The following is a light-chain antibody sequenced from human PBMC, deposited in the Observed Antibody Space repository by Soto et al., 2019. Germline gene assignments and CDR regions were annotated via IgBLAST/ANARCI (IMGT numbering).Light chain of an antibody. Sequence: DIQMTQSPSTLSASVGDRVTITCRASQSVSTWLAWYQQKPGKAPKILIHKASTLENGVPPRLSGSGSGTDFTLTISSLKPDDFATYYCHQYHIYPVTFGAGTKVEIK. CDR3: HQYHIYPVT. V-gene: IGKV1-5*03. CDR2: KAS. J-gene: IGKJ4*01. CDR1: QSVSTW.